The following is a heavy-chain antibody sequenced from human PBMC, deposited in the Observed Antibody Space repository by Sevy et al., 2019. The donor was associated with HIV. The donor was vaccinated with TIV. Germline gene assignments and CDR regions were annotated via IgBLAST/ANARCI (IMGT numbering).Heavy chain of an antibody. J-gene: IGHJ5*02. V-gene: IGHV3-21*01. CDR1: GFTFSIYS. Sequence: GGSLRLSCAASGFTFSIYSMNWVRQAPGKGLEWVSSISSTGGYIDYAYPVKGRFTISRDNAKNSLYLEMNNLRAEDTAVYYCARDYNSGWRKFNLFDPWGQGTLVTVSS. CDR3: ARDYNSGWRKFNLFDP. D-gene: IGHD6-19*01. CDR2: ISSTGGYI.